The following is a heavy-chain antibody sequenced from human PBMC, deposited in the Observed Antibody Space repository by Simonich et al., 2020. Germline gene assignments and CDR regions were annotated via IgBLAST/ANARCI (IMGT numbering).Heavy chain of an antibody. Sequence: QVQLVESGGGVVQPGRSLRLSCAASGFTFSSYAMHWVRQAPGKGLEWVAVISYDGSNKYYADSVKGRFTISRDNSKNTLYLQMNSLRAEDTAVYYCARDRNWGWFDHWGQGTLVTVSS. CDR2: ISYDGSNK. CDR3: ARDRNWGWFDH. J-gene: IGHJ5*02. D-gene: IGHD7-27*01. CDR1: GFTFSSYA. V-gene: IGHV3-30*07.